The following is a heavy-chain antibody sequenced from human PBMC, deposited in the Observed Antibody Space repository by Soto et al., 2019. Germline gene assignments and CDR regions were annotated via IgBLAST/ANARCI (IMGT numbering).Heavy chain of an antibody. Sequence: SETLSLTFTVSGGSISSSSYYWGWIRQPPGKGLEWIGSIYYSGSTYYNPSLKSRVTISVDTSKNQFSLKLSSVTAADTAVYYCARFKLGYCSGGSCYNNDYWGQGTLVAVSS. CDR3: ARFKLGYCSGGSCYNNDY. CDR1: GGSISSSSYY. J-gene: IGHJ4*02. CDR2: IYYSGST. D-gene: IGHD2-15*01. V-gene: IGHV4-39*01.